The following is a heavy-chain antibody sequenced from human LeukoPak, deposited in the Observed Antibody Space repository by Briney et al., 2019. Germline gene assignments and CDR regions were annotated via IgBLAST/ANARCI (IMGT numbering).Heavy chain of an antibody. CDR3: ARGGFDY. V-gene: IGHV4-34*01. Sequence: SETLSLTCAVYGGSFSGYYWSWIRQPPGKGLEWIGEINHSGSTNYNPSLRSRVTISVDTSKNQFSLKLSSVTAADTAVYYCARGGFDYWGQGTLVTVSS. CDR1: GGSFSGYY. J-gene: IGHJ4*02. CDR2: INHSGST.